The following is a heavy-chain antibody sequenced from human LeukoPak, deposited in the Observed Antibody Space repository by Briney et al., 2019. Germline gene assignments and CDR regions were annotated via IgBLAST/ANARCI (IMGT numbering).Heavy chain of an antibody. J-gene: IGHJ4*02. D-gene: IGHD2-21*02. V-gene: IGHV1-46*01. CDR3: ARRSPAYCSGDCYLDC. CDR1: GYTFTNYY. CDR2: INPSGGST. Sequence: ASVKVSCKASGYTFTNYYLFWVRQAPGQGLEWMGVINPSGGSTSYAQKFQGRVTMTRDTSTSTVYMELSSLRSEDTAVYYCARRSPAYCSGDCYLDCWGQGTLVTVSS.